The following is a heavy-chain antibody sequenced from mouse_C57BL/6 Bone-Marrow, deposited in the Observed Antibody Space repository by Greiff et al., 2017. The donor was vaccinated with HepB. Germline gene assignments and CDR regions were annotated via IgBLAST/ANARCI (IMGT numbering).Heavy chain of an antibody. Sequence: VHVKQSGPELVKPGDSVKISCKASGYSFTGYFMNWVMQSHGKSLEWIGRINPYNGDTFYNQKFKGKATLTVDTSSSTAHMELRSLTSEDSAVYYCARGIYYYGSSYVYWYFDVWGTGTTVTVSS. D-gene: IGHD1-1*01. CDR1: GYSFTGYF. CDR3: ARGIYYYGSSYVYWYFDV. V-gene: IGHV1-20*01. J-gene: IGHJ1*03. CDR2: INPYNGDT.